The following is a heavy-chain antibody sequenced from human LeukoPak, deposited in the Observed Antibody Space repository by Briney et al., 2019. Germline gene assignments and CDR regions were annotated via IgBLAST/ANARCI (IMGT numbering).Heavy chain of an antibody. CDR3: AKDMGRYSGYDLSVDY. CDR2: ISWNSGSI. J-gene: IGHJ4*02. D-gene: IGHD5-12*01. V-gene: IGHV3-9*01. CDR1: GFTFSTFH. Sequence: HPGGSLRLSCTASGFTFSTFHMHWVRQAPGKGLEWVSGISWNSGSIGYADSVKGRFTISRDNAKNSLYLQMNSLRAEDTALYYCAKDMGRYSGYDLSVDYWGQGTLVTVSS.